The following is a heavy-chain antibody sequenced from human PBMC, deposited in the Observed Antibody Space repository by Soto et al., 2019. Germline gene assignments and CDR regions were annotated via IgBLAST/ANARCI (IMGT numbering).Heavy chain of an antibody. CDR3: ARGGSGTWNFDL. J-gene: IGHJ2*01. V-gene: IGHV3-33*01. D-gene: IGHD3-10*01. Sequence: QVQLVESGGGVVQPGRSLRLSCAASGFTLSTSGMHWVRQAPGKGLQWVAVIWSDGSDRYYADSVKGRFTISRDNSKNTLYLQMNSLRAEDTAVYYCARGGSGTWNFDLWGRGTLVTVSS. CDR1: GFTLSTSG. CDR2: IWSDGSDR.